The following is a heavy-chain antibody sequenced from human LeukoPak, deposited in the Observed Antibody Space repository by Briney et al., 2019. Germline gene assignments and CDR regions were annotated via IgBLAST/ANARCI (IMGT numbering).Heavy chain of an antibody. Sequence: GGSLRLSCAASGFTFSSYSMNWVRQAPGKGLEWVSSISSSSSYIYYADSVKGRFTISRDNAKNSLYLQMNSLRAEDTAVYYCARDLGQLVDLINYGMDVWGQGTTVTVSS. CDR3: ARDLGQLVDLINYGMDV. D-gene: IGHD6-13*01. CDR1: GFTFSSYS. V-gene: IGHV3-21*01. CDR2: ISSSSSYI. J-gene: IGHJ6*02.